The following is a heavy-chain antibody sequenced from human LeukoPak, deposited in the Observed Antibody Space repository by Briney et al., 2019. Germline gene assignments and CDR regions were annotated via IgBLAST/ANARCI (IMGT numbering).Heavy chain of an antibody. J-gene: IGHJ6*03. CDR1: GGSISSSNW. D-gene: IGHD2/OR15-2a*01. V-gene: IGHV4-4*02. Sequence: SETLSLTCAVSGGSISSSNWWSWVRQPPGKGLEWIGRILHSGTTDYKTSLKGRVTISVDKSKNQFSLTLTSVTAADTAVYYCARLTPTTLSLYYYYMDVWGKGTTVTVSS. CDR3: ARLTPTTLSLYYYYMDV. CDR2: ILHSGTT.